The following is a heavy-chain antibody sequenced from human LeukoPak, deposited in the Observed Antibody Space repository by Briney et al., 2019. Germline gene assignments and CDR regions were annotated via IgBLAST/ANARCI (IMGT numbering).Heavy chain of an antibody. CDR2: IYHSEST. V-gene: IGHV4-38-2*01. CDR3: TRVAVPGTVDY. CDR1: GYSLSSGYY. Sequence: SETLSLTCAVSGYSLSSGYYWGWISQPPGKGLEWIGSIYHSESTYYKPSLKSRVTISVDTSKNQFSLKLTSVTATDTAVYYCTRVAVPGTVDYWGQGTLVTVSS. D-gene: IGHD6-19*01. J-gene: IGHJ4*02.